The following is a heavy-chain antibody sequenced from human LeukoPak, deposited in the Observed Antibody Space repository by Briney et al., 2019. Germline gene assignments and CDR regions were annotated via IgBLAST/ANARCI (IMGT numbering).Heavy chain of an antibody. CDR2: VFDSGGT. J-gene: IGHJ4*02. Sequence: SETLSLTCTVSGGSISNYWWSWIRQPPGKGLEWIGYVFDSGGTNYNPSLKSRVTISVDTSKKQFSLKLSSVTAADTAVYYCARGYSSSWTYFDYWGQGTLVTVSS. CDR1: GGSISNYW. CDR3: ARGYSSSWTYFDY. V-gene: IGHV4-59*01. D-gene: IGHD6-13*01.